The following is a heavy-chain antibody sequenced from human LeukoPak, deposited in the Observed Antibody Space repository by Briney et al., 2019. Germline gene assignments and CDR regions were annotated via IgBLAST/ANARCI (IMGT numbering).Heavy chain of an antibody. Sequence: PPETLSLTCTVSGGSISSYYWSWIRQPPGKGLEWIGHIYYSGSTNYNPSLKSRVTISVDTSKNQFSLKLSSVTAADTAVYYCAREGEDSSGSYYLDYWGQGTLATVSS. CDR1: GGSISSYY. J-gene: IGHJ4*02. CDR2: IYYSGST. V-gene: IGHV4-59*01. D-gene: IGHD3-22*01. CDR3: AREGEDSSGSYYLDY.